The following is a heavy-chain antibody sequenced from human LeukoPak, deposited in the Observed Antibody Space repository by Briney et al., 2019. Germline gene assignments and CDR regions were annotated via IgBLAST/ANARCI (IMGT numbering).Heavy chain of an antibody. V-gene: IGHV4-61*05. D-gene: IGHD5-12*01. CDR1: GGSISSNTYY. CDR3: ASRSGSFDY. Sequence: SETLSLTCTVSGGSISSNTYYWSWIRQPPGKGLEWIGYIYYSGSTNYNPSLKSRVTISVDTSKSQFSLKLSSVTAADTAVYYCASRSGSFDYWGQGTLVTVSS. J-gene: IGHJ4*02. CDR2: IYYSGST.